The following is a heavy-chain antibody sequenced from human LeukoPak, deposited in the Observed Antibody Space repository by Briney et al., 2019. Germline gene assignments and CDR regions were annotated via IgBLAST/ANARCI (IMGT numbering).Heavy chain of an antibody. CDR1: GGSISSYY. D-gene: IGHD6-19*01. CDR3: ARHEAVAGKTAFDY. Sequence: SETLSLTCTVSGGSISSYYWSWIRQPPGKGLEWIANIYYSGSTNYTPSLKSRVTISVDTSKNQFSLKLSSVTAADTAVYYCARHEAVAGKTAFDYWGQGTLVTVSS. CDR2: IYYSGST. J-gene: IGHJ4*02. V-gene: IGHV4-59*08.